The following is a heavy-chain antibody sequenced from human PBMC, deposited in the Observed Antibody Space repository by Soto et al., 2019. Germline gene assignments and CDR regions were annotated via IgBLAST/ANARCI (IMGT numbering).Heavy chain of an antibody. Sequence: QVQLVQSGAEVKKPGASVKVSCKASGYTFTSYGISWVRQAPGQGLEWMGWISAYNGNTNYAQKLQGRVTMTTDTTPRTAYMEVRSLRSDDTAVEYWGGDPWVGGLLVRYYGIDVWGQGTTVTVSS. CDR2: ISAYNGNT. V-gene: IGHV1-18*01. CDR3: GGDPWVGGLLVRYYGIDV. D-gene: IGHD3-10*01. CDR1: GYTFTSYG. J-gene: IGHJ6*02.